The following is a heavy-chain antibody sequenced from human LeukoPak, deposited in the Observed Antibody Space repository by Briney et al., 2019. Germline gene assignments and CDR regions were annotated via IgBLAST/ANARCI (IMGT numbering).Heavy chain of an antibody. V-gene: IGHV3-7*03. CDR2: IKQDGSEK. CDR1: GFTFSLYW. Sequence: PGGSLRLSCAASGFTFSLYWMNWVRRAPGKGLEWVANIKQDGSEKNYVDSVKGRFTISRDNAKNSLYLQMNSLRAEDTAVYYCARGSSGYYYSLLGYWGQGTLVTVSS. J-gene: IGHJ4*02. CDR3: ARGSSGYYYSLLGY. D-gene: IGHD3-22*01.